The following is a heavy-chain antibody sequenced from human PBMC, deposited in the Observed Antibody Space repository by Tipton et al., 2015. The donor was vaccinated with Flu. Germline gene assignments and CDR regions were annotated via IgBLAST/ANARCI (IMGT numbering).Heavy chain of an antibody. J-gene: IGHJ4*02. CDR3: AKDFGGPYDS. CDR2: MNRDGTTI. CDR1: GFTLSAYW. V-gene: IGHV3-74*01. Sequence: SLRLSCTASGFTLSAYWMHWVRQAPGKGLVWVSRMNRDGTTINYADSVKCRFTISRDNARNTLYLQMNSLRAEDTAVYYCAKDFGGPYDSWGQGTLVTVSS. D-gene: IGHD3-16*01.